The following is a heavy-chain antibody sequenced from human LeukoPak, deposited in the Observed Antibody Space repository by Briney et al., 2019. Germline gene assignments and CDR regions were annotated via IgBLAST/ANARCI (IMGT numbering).Heavy chain of an antibody. V-gene: IGHV3-21*01. J-gene: IGHJ5*02. CDR1: GFTFSSYS. CDR2: ISSSSSYI. CDR3: AKDFWSGLRGWFDP. D-gene: IGHD3-3*01. Sequence: GGSLRLSCAASGFTFSSYSMDWVRQAPGKGLEWVSSISSSSSYIYCADSVKGRFTISRDNAKNSLYLQMNSLRAEDTAVYYCAKDFWSGLRGWFDPWGQGTLVTVSS.